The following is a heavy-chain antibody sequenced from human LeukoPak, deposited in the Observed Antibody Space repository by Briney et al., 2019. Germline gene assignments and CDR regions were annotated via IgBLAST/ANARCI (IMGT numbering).Heavy chain of an antibody. CDR2: INPNSGGT. Sequence: RASVKVSCKASGYTFTGYYMHWVRQAPGQGLEWMGWINPNSGGTNYAQKFQGRVTMTRDTSISTAYMELSRLRSDDTAVYYCARDGVEWELLIGPLEGMDVWGQGTTVTVSS. J-gene: IGHJ6*02. CDR1: GYTFTGYY. D-gene: IGHD1-26*01. V-gene: IGHV1-2*02. CDR3: ARDGVEWELLIGPLEGMDV.